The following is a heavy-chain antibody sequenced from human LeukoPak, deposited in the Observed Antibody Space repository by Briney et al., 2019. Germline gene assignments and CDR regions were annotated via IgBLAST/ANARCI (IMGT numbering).Heavy chain of an antibody. J-gene: IGHJ4*02. CDR3: AQDRAWIEFYF. D-gene: IGHD5-12*01. CDR1: GFTFSTYG. CDR2: ITGSGGRT. Sequence: GGTLRLSCEVSGFTFSTYGMSWVRQAPGKGLEWVSAITGSGGRTYYADSVKGRFTISRDNSRDRLYLETNSLRAEDTAVYYCAQDRAWIEFYFWGQGTLVTVSS. V-gene: IGHV3-23*01.